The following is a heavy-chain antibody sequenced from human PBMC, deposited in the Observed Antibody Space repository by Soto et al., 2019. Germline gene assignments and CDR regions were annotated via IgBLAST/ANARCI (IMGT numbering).Heavy chain of an antibody. V-gene: IGHV4-59*01. CDR1: GGSISSYY. Sequence: SETLSLTCTVSGGSISSYYWSWIRQPPGKGLEWIGYIYYSGSTNYNPSLKSRVTISVDTSKNQFSLKLSSVTAADTAVYYCARAPDYGDYGALFVGAFDIWGHGTMVTVSS. CDR2: IYYSGST. CDR3: ARAPDYGDYGALFVGAFDI. J-gene: IGHJ3*02. D-gene: IGHD4-17*01.